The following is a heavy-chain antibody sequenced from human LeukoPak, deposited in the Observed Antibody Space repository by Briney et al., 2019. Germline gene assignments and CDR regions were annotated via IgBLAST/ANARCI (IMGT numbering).Heavy chain of an antibody. D-gene: IGHD2-15*01. Sequence: SETLSLTCTVSGGSISSYYWSWIRQPPGKGLEWIGYIYYSGSTNYNPSLKSRVTISADTSKNQFSLKLSSVTAADTAVYYCARHAYCSGGSCYARGWFDPWGQGTLVTVSS. CDR1: GGSISSYY. CDR2: IYYSGST. V-gene: IGHV4-59*08. CDR3: ARHAYCSGGSCYARGWFDP. J-gene: IGHJ5*02.